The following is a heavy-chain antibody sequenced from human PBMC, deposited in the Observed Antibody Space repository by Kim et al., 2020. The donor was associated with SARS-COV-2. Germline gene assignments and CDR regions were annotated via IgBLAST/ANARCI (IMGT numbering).Heavy chain of an antibody. CDR1: GFTFSSYS. CDR3: AREMAPGYSGSYANYYYGIDV. D-gene: IGHD1-26*01. Sequence: GGSLRLSCAASGFTFSSYSMNWVRQAPGKGLEWVSSISSSSSYIYYADSVKGRFTISRDNAKNSLYLQMNSLRAEDTAVYYCAREMAPGYSGSYANYYYGIDVWGQGTTVTVSS. V-gene: IGHV3-21*01. CDR2: ISSSSSYI. J-gene: IGHJ6*02.